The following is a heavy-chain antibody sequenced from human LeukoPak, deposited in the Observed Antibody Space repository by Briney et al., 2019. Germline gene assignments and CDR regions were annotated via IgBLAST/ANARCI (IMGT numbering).Heavy chain of an antibody. V-gene: IGHV3-48*04. D-gene: IGHD6-13*01. J-gene: IGHJ5*02. CDR2: ISSSGSTI. CDR1: GFIFSTYS. Sequence: GGSLRLSCAASGFIFSTYSMNWVRQAPGKGLEWVSYISSSGSTIYYADSVKGRFTISRDNAKYSLYLQMNSLRAEDTAVYYCARDQKAGTSYWFDPWGQGTLVTVSS. CDR3: ARDQKAGTSYWFDP.